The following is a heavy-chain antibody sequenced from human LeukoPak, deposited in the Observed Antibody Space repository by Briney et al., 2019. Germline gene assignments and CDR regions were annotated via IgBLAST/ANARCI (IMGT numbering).Heavy chain of an antibody. Sequence: SETLSLTCTVSGGSISSYYWSWIRQPPGKGLEWIGYIYYSGSTNYNPSLKSRVTISVDTSKNQFSLKLSSVTAADTAVYYCACRGYYDILTGTSSHAFDIWGQGTMVTVSS. V-gene: IGHV4-59*08. D-gene: IGHD3-9*01. CDR3: ACRGYYDILTGTSSHAFDI. J-gene: IGHJ3*02. CDR1: GGSISSYY. CDR2: IYYSGST.